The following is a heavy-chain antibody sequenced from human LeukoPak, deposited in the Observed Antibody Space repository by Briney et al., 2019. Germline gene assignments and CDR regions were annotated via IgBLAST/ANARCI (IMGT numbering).Heavy chain of an antibody. V-gene: IGHV3-21*01. Sequence: GGSLRLSCAASGFTFSSHSMNWVRQAPGKGLEWVSVITSSSDYIYYADSLKGRFTVSRDNAKNSLYLQVNSMRAEDTAVYYCVRESVYYDSSGYYNVLDYWGQGTLVTVSS. J-gene: IGHJ4*02. CDR2: ITSSSDYI. CDR1: GFTFSSHS. D-gene: IGHD3-22*01. CDR3: VRESVYYDSSGYYNVLDY.